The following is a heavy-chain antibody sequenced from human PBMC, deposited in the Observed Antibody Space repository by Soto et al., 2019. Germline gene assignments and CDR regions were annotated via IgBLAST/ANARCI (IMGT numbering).Heavy chain of an antibody. J-gene: IGHJ4*02. V-gene: IGHV4-39*01. CDR2: IYYSGST. CDR3: ARVRGPRLAVADSYYFDY. D-gene: IGHD6-19*01. Sequence: QLQLQESGPGLVKPSETLSLTCTVSGGSISSSSYYWGWIRQPPGKGLEWIGSIYYSGSTYYNPSLKSRVTISVDTSKNQFSLKLSSVTAADTAVYYCARVRGPRLAVADSYYFDYWGQGTLVTVSS. CDR1: GGSISSSSYY.